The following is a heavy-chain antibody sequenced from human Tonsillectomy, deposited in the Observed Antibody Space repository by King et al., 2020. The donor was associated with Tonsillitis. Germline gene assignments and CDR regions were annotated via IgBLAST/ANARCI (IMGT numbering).Heavy chain of an antibody. J-gene: IGHJ4*02. CDR1: GGSISSYY. Sequence: VQLQESGPGLVKPSETLSLTCTVSGGSISSYYWSWIRQPPGKRLEWIGYIYYSGSTNYNPSLKSRVTISVDTSKNQFSLKLNSVTAADTAVYYCAGVEYSSSSFDYWGQGTLVTVSS. CDR3: AGVEYSSSSFDY. V-gene: IGHV4-59*01. CDR2: IYYSGST. D-gene: IGHD6-6*01.